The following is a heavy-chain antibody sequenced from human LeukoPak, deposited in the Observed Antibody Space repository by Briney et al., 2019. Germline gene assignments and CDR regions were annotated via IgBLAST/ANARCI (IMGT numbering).Heavy chain of an antibody. CDR3: ATDDNTNFGPKGYFQH. J-gene: IGHJ1*01. CDR1: GFTLSDYY. D-gene: IGHD3/OR15-3a*01. CDR2: ISSSGSAI. V-gene: IGHV3-11*01. Sequence: GGSLRLSCAASGFTLSDYYMSWIRQAPGKGLEWVSYISSSGSAIYYADSVMGRFTISRDNAKNSLYLQMNSLRAGDTAVYYCATDDNTNFGPKGYFQHWGQGTLVTVSS.